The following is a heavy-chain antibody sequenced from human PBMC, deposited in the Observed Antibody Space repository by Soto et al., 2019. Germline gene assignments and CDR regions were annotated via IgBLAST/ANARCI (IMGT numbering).Heavy chain of an antibody. CDR1: GGSVSSGSYY. J-gene: IGHJ4*02. D-gene: IGHD5-18*01. CDR2: IYYSGST. CDR3: ARGGCSYGHDY. V-gene: IGHV4-61*01. Sequence: SETPSLTCTVSGGSVSSGSYYWSWIRQPPGKGLEWIGYIYYSGSTYYNPSLKSRVTISVDTSKNQFSLKLSSVTAADTAVYHCARGGCSYGHDYWGRGTLVTVSS.